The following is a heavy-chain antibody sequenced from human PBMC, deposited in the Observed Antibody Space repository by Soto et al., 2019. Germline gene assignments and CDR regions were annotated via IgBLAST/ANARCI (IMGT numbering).Heavy chain of an antibody. D-gene: IGHD5-18*01. Sequence: SVKVSCKASGYTFTSYAMHWVRQAPGQRLDWIGWIVVGSGNTNYVQKFQERVTITRDMSTSTAYMELSSLRSEDTAVYYCAAQRDTAMEANYYYYGMDVWGQGTTVTVSS. CDR3: AAQRDTAMEANYYYYGMDV. CDR2: IVVGSGNT. CDR1: GYTFTSYA. J-gene: IGHJ6*02. V-gene: IGHV1-58*02.